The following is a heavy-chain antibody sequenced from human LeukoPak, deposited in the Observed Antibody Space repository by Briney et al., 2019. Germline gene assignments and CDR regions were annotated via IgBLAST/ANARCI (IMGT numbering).Heavy chain of an antibody. V-gene: IGHV4-59*01. CDR2: IYYSGST. J-gene: IGHJ4*02. CDR3: ARGGGYDILTGYYNVSDY. CDR1: GGSISSYY. Sequence: SETLSLTCTVSGGSISSYYRSWIRQPPGKGLEWIGYIYYSGSTNYNPSLKSRVTISVDTSKNQFSLKLSSVTAADTAVYYCARGGGYDILTGYYNVSDYWGQGTLVTVSS. D-gene: IGHD3-9*01.